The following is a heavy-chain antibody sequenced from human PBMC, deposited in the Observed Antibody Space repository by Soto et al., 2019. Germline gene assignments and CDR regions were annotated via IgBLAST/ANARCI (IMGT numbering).Heavy chain of an antibody. D-gene: IGHD3-22*01. V-gene: IGHV5-51*01. CDR2: IYPGDSDT. J-gene: IGHJ6*02. Sequence: GESLKISCKGSGYSFTSYWIVWVRQMPGKGLEWMGIIYPGDSDTRYSPSFQGQVTISADKSISTAYLQWSSLKASDTAMYYCARRSNGYYPYYYYGMDVWGQGTTVTVSS. CDR3: ARRSNGYYPYYYYGMDV. CDR1: GYSFTSYW.